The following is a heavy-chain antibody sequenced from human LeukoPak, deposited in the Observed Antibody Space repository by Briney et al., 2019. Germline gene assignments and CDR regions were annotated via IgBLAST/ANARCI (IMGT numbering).Heavy chain of an antibody. Sequence: PSATLSLTCTVSGGSISTYYWSWIRQPPGKGLEWIGYIYYSGNTNYTPSLNSRITISVDTSTNHFSQKLSSVPPSHPAVSYRARHRGPRDGYNYGRAFDIWGQGTMVTVSS. V-gene: IGHV4-59*08. D-gene: IGHD5-24*01. CDR3: ARHRGPRDGYNYGRAFDI. CDR1: GGSISTYY. J-gene: IGHJ3*02. CDR2: IYYSGNT.